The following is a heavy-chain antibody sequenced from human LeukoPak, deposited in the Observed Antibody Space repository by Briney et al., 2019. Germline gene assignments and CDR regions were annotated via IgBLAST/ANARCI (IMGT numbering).Heavy chain of an antibody. CDR3: ARSRSSGYYRPFDY. CDR1: GYTFTSYD. J-gene: IGHJ4*02. V-gene: IGHV1-8*01. Sequence: GASVKVSCKASGYTFTSYDINWVRQATGQGLEWMGWMNPNSGNTGYAQKFQGRVTMTRNTSISTAYIELSSLRSEDTAVYYCARSRSSGYYRPFDYWGQGTLVTVSS. D-gene: IGHD3-22*01. CDR2: MNPNSGNT.